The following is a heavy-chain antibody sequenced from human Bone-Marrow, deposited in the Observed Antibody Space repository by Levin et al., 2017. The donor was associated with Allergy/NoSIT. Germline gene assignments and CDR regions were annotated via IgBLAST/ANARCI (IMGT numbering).Heavy chain of an antibody. CDR1: GVSFSGYF. Sequence: SSETLSLTCAVNGVSFSGYFWTWIRQSPGKGLEWIGQINFNGITTYNPSLKSRVIISVDPTKKPFSLQLTNLTAADTAVYFCARAGEVLSHYYFYYWGQGTLVTGSS. CDR2: INFNGIT. CDR3: ARAGEVLSHYYFYY. V-gene: IGHV4-34*01. D-gene: IGHD1-1*01. J-gene: IGHJ4*02.